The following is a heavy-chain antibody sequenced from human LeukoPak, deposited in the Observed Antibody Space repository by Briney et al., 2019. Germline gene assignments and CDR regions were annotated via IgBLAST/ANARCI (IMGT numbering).Heavy chain of an antibody. J-gene: IGHJ6*03. CDR1: GYSISGGYN. V-gene: IGHV4-38-2*02. D-gene: IGHD1-1*01. CDR3: ARVGTGTTFGGDYYYYMDV. Sequence: SETLSLTCTVSGYSISGGYNWGWMRQPPGKGLEWIGSIYHSGNIYYNPFLKSRVTISVDTSKNQFSLKLSSVTAADTAVYYCARVGTGTTFGGDYYYYMDVWGKGTTVTVSS. CDR2: IYHSGNI.